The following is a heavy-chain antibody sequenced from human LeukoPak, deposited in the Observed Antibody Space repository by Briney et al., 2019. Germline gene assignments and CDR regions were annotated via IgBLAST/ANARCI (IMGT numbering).Heavy chain of an antibody. CDR3: AKDFYYGSGLRGVSDY. D-gene: IGHD3-10*01. CDR1: GFTFSRYG. V-gene: IGHV3-30*18. CDR2: ISYDGSNN. Sequence: GGSLRLSCAASGFTFSRYGMHWVRQAPGKGLEWVAVISYDGSNNYYADSVKGRFTISRDNSKNTLYLQMNSLRAEDTAVYYCAKDFYYGSGLRGVSDYWGQGTLVTVSS. J-gene: IGHJ4*02.